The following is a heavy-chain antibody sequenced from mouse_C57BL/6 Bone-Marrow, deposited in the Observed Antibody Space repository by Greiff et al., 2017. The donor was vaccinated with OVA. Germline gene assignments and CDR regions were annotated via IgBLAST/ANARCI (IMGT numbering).Heavy chain of an antibody. CDR2: IDPSDSET. Sequence: QVQLQQSGAELVRPGSSVKLSCTASGYTFTSYWMHWVKQRPIQGLEWIGNIDPSDSETHYNQKFKDKATLTVDKSSSTCYMQISSLTSEDYAVYYCAREGFTTVVAPYAMDYWGQGTSVTVSS. J-gene: IGHJ4*01. CDR3: AREGFTTVVAPYAMDY. V-gene: IGHV1-52*01. D-gene: IGHD1-1*01. CDR1: GYTFTSYW.